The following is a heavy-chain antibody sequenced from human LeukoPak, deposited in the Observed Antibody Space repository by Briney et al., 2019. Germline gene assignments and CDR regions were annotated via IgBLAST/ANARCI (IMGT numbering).Heavy chain of an antibody. CDR3: ARIGGYCTSTTCYQPLDY. V-gene: IGHV5-51*01. D-gene: IGHD2-2*01. CDR1: GYRFTSYW. J-gene: IGHJ4*02. Sequence: GESLKISCRGSGYRFTSYWIAWVRQMPGEGLEWVGIIHPGDSETRYSPSFEGQVTISADKSINTAYLQWSGLKASDTAMYYCARIGGYCTSTTCYQPLDYWGQGTLVTVSS. CDR2: IHPGDSET.